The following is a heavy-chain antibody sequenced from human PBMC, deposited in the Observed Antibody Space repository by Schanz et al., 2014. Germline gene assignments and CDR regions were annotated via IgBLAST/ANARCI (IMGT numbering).Heavy chain of an antibody. D-gene: IGHD3-10*01. CDR3: AKEGTVVSGSPRDY. CDR2: IWYDGSNK. Sequence: QVQLVESGGGVVQPGRSLRLSCAASGFTFNSYGMHWVRQAPGKGLEWVAFIWYDGSNKYYADSVKGRFTISRDNSKNTLYVQMNSLRAEDTAVYYCAKEGTVVSGSPRDYWGRGTLVTVSS. J-gene: IGHJ4*02. V-gene: IGHV3-33*06. CDR1: GFTFNSYG.